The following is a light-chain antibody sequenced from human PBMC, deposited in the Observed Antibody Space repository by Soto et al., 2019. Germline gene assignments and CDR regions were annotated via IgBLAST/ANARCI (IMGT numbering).Light chain of an antibody. CDR2: GVT. Sequence: QSALXQPPSASGSPGQSVTISCTGTSSDVGAYIYVSWYQHHPGKAPKLIIYGVTKRPSGVPDRFSGSKSGDTASLTVSGLQAEDEADYYCGSYAGGNNPYVFGTGTKVTVL. V-gene: IGLV2-8*01. CDR3: GSYAGGNNPYV. CDR1: SSDVGAYIY. J-gene: IGLJ1*01.